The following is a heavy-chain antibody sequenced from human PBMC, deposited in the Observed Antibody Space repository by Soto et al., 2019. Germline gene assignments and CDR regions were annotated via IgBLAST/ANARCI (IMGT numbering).Heavy chain of an antibody. CDR2: IIPIFGKP. D-gene: IGHD6-19*01. CDR3: ARGSHSPGIAVAGYYY. V-gene: IGHV1-69*01. J-gene: IGHJ4*02. Sequence: QVQLVQSGAEMKKPGSSMKVSCKASGVPFSSYAINWVRQAPGQGLEWMGGIIPIFGKPNYAQKFQGRVTITADESTTTAYLELNSLTSEDTAMYYCARGSHSPGIAVAGYYYWGQGTLVTVSS. CDR1: GVPFSSYA.